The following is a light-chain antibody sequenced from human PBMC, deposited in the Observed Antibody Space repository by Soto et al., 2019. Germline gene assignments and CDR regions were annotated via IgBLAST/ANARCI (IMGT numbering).Light chain of an antibody. J-gene: IGKJ4*01. CDR3: QRYNYY. CDR2: GAY. Sequence: DMQMTQSPSTLSASVGDRVTITCRANQTINDWLAWYQQKPGKAPKLLIYGAYNLQTGVPSRFSGSGSGTEFTLTISSLQPDVFATYYCQRYNYYFGGGTKVDFK. V-gene: IGKV1-5*03. CDR1: QTINDW.